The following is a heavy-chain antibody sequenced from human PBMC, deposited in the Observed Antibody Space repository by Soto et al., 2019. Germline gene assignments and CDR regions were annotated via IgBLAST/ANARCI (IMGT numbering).Heavy chain of an antibody. CDR2: INPGGIT. D-gene: IGHD2-2*01. Sequence: SETLSLTCAVYGGSLSGYYWTWIRQPPGKGLEWIGEINPGGITNYNSSVKSRLTISLDTSQKQVSLELTSVTAADTAVYCARVVIRMAIQSIDSWGPGSLVTVS. J-gene: IGHJ4*02. CDR1: GGSLSGYY. CDR3: RVVIRMAIQSIDS. V-gene: IGHV4-34*01.